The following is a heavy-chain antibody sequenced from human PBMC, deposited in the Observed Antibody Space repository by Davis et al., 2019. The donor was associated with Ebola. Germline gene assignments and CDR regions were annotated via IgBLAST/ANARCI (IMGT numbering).Heavy chain of an antibody. D-gene: IGHD5-18*01. CDR1: GYTFTNYY. V-gene: IGHV1-2*06. CDR2: INPNFGGT. Sequence: ASVKVSCKASGYTFTNYYMHWVRQAPGQGLEWVGRINPNFGGTIYAQKFQGRVTMTIDTSINTAYMELDRLKSDDTALYYCARGHTYGRWDDRFDPWGQGTLVTVSS. CDR3: ARGHTYGRWDDRFDP. J-gene: IGHJ5*02.